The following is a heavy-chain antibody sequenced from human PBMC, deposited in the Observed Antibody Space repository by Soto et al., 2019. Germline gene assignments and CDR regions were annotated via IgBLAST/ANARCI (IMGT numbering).Heavy chain of an antibody. D-gene: IGHD3-10*01. Sequence: SETLSLTCAVYGGSFSDYFWSWVRQPPGKGLEWIGEINHSGSTNYNPSLKSRVAISVDTSKNQFSLRLSSVTAADTAMYYCARILSSGSYFPFDYWGQGPAVT. J-gene: IGHJ4*02. CDR3: ARILSSGSYFPFDY. V-gene: IGHV4-34*01. CDR2: INHSGST. CDR1: GGSFSDYF.